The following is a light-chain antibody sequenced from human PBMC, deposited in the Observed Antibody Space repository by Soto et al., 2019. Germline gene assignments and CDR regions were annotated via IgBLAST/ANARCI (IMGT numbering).Light chain of an antibody. CDR2: EDN. CDR1: SGSIASTY. CDR3: QSYDSNNQV. V-gene: IGLV6-57*01. Sequence: NFMLTQPHSVSESPGKTVTISCTRSSGSIASTYVQWYQQRPGSSPTTVIYEDNQRPSGVPDRFSGSIDSSSNSASLTISGLKTEDEADYYCQSYDSNNQVFGGGTKLTVL. J-gene: IGLJ3*02.